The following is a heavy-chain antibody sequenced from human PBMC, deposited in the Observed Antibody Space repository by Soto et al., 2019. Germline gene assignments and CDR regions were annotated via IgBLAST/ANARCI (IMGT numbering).Heavy chain of an antibody. V-gene: IGHV4-31*03. D-gene: IGHD4-17*01. Sequence: QVQLQESGPGLVKPSQTLSLTCTVSGGSISSGGYYWSWIRQHPGKVLEWIGYIYYSGSTYYNPSLKSRVTISVDTSKNQFSLKRSSVTAADTAVYYCARDKDYCDPADAFDIWGQGTMVTVSS. CDR3: ARDKDYCDPADAFDI. J-gene: IGHJ3*02. CDR2: IYYSGST. CDR1: GGSISSGGYY.